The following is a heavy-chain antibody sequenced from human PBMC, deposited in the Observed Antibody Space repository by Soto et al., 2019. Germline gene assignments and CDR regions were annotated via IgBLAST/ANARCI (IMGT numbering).Heavy chain of an antibody. CDR2: INPNSGDT. CDR1: VFSVDTTYC. V-gene: IGHV1-2*02. Sequence: ASVKVSCKATVFSVDTTYCIHWVRRAPGQGLEWMGSINPNSGDTNYAQNFQGRVTMTRDTSISTAYMEVSSLTSDDTAVYYCGSPRSGPSPDVGHWGHGTVVTVSS. D-gene: IGHD2-15*01. CDR3: GSPRSGPSPDVGH. J-gene: IGHJ4*01.